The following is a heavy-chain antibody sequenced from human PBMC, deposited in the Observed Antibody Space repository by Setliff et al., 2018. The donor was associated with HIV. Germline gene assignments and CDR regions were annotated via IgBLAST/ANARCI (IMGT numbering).Heavy chain of an antibody. V-gene: IGHV1-8*01. CDR1: GHTFTNYD. CDR3: ARGKGVGGVIITGGLDV. Sequence: ASVKVSCKPSGHTFTNYDIHWMRRATGQGLEWMGWMNPNSGVSGYALKFHDRVTMTRGSSITTAYLELSSLTSEDTAVYYCARGKGVGGVIITGGLDVWGRGTTVTVSS. CDR2: MNPNSGVS. J-gene: IGHJ6*02. D-gene: IGHD3-10*01.